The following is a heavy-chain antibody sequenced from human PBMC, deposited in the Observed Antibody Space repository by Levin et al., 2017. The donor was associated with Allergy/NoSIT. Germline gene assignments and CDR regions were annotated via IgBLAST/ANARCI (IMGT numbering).Heavy chain of an antibody. Sequence: GGSLRLSCAASGFTFSSYSMNWVRQAPGKGLEWVSYISSSSSTIYYADSVKGRFTISRDNAKNSLYLQMNSLRAEDTAVYYCARDEYGDAFDIWGQGTMVTVSS. J-gene: IGHJ3*02. CDR2: ISSSSSTI. V-gene: IGHV3-48*01. CDR1: GFTFSSYS. CDR3: ARDEYGDAFDI. D-gene: IGHD2-2*01.